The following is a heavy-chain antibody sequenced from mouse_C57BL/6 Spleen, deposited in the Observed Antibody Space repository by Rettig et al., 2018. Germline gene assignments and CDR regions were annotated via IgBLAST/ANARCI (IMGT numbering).Heavy chain of an antibody. V-gene: IGHV1-50*01. CDR2: IDPSDSYT. CDR1: GYTFTSYW. J-gene: IGHJ3*01. Sequence: QVQLQQPGAELVKPGASVKLSCKASGYTFTSYWMQWVKQRPGQGLEWIGEIDPSDSYTNYNQKFKGKATLTVDTSSSTAYMQLSSLTSEDSAVYYCARSQNYWFAYWGQGTLV. CDR3: ARSQNYWFAY. D-gene: IGHD1-3*01.